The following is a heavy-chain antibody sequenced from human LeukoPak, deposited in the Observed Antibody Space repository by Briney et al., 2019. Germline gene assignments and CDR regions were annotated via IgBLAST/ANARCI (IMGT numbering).Heavy chain of an antibody. V-gene: IGHV1-69*05. D-gene: IGHD2-15*01. J-gene: IGHJ4*02. Sequence: GASVKVSCKASGGTFSSYAISWVRQAPGQGLEWMGGIIPIFGTANYAQKFQGRVTITTDESTSTAYMELSSLRSEDTAVYCCARSTGLYYFDYWGQGTLVTVSS. CDR3: ARSTGLYYFDY. CDR1: GGTFSSYA. CDR2: IIPIFGTA.